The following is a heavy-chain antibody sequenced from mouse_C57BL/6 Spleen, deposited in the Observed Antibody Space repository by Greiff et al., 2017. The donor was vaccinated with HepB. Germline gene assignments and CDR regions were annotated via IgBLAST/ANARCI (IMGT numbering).Heavy chain of an antibody. CDR2: INPNNGGT. CDR1: GYTFTDYY. CDR3: ARHGWVGYYFDY. J-gene: IGHJ2*01. Sequence: EVQLQQSGPELVKPGASVKISCKASGYTFTDYYMNWVKQSHGKSLEWIGDINPNNGGTSYNQKFKGKATLTVDKSSSTAYMELRSLTSEDSAVYYCARHGWVGYYFDYWGQGTTLTVSS. V-gene: IGHV1-26*01. D-gene: IGHD3-3*01.